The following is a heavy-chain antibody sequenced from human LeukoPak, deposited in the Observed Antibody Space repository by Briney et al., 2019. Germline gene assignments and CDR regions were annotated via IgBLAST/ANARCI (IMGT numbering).Heavy chain of an antibody. J-gene: IGHJ4*02. D-gene: IGHD4-17*01. CDR2: INPNSGGS. CDR1: GYTFTDYY. Sequence: ASVTVSCKASGYTFTDYYMHWVRQAPAQGLEWMGRINPNSGGSNYAQEFQGRVTMTRDTSISTAYMELNRLTSGDTAVYYCARGSGYGDSPGLHWGQGTLVTVSS. CDR3: ARGSGYGDSPGLH. V-gene: IGHV1-2*06.